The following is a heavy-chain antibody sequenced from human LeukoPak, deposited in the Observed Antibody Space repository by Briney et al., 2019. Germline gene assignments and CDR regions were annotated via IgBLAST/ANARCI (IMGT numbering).Heavy chain of an antibody. CDR2: MNPNSGNT. D-gene: IGHD1-26*01. CDR3: ARGCRSGSYLSRYHYYMDV. V-gene: IGHV1-8*01. Sequence: ASVKVSCKASGYTFTSYDINWVRQATGQGLEWMGWMNPNSGNTGYAQKFQGRVTMTRNTSISTAYMELSSLRSEDTAVYYCARGCRSGSYLSRYHYYMDVWGKGTTVTVSS. J-gene: IGHJ6*03. CDR1: GYTFTSYD.